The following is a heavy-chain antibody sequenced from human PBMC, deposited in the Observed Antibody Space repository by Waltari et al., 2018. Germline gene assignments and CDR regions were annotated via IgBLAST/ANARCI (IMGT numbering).Heavy chain of an antibody. J-gene: IGHJ4*02. CDR2: ISGSGGST. V-gene: IGHV3-23*01. D-gene: IGHD1-26*01. CDR1: GFTFSSSA. CDR3: APEWELPHLLG. Sequence: EVPLLESGGGLVQPGGSLRLSCSASGFTFSSSALRWVRQAPGKGLEGVSAISGSGGSTYYADSVKGRFTISRDNSKNTLDLQMNSLRAEDTAGYYCAPEWELPHLLGWGQGTLVTVSS.